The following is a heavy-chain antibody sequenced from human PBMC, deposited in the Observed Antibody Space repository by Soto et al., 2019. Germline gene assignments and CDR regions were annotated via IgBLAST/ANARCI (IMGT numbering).Heavy chain of an antibody. J-gene: IGHJ6*02. D-gene: IGHD2-2*01. V-gene: IGHV1-2*04. CDR2: INPNSGGT. Sequence: QVQLVQSGAEVKKPGASVKVSCKASGYTFTGYYMHWVRQAPGQGLEWMGWINPNSGGTNYAQKFQGWVTMTRDTSISTAYMELSRLRSDDTAVYYCARVEIGLVPAAMSYGMDVWGQGTTVTVSS. CDR3: ARVEIGLVPAAMSYGMDV. CDR1: GYTFTGYY.